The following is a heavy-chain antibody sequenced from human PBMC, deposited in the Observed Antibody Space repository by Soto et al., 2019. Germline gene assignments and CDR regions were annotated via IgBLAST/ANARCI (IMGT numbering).Heavy chain of an antibody. D-gene: IGHD3-3*01. CDR1: GFTFSSYE. CDR3: ARDNYDFWSGSPRGWFDP. Sequence: PGGSLRLSCAASGFTFSSYEMNWVRQAPGKGLEWVSYISSSGSTIYYADSVKGRFTISRDNAKNSLYLRMNRLRAEDTAVYYCARDNYDFWSGSPRGWFDPWGQGTLVTVSS. CDR2: ISSSGSTI. V-gene: IGHV3-48*03. J-gene: IGHJ5*02.